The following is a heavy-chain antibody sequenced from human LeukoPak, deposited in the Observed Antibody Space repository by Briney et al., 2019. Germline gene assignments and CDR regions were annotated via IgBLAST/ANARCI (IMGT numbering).Heavy chain of an antibody. Sequence: SQTLSLTCAVSGGSISSGGYSWSWIRQPPGKGLEWIGYIYYSGSTYYNPSLKSRVTISVDTSKNQFSLKLSSVTAADTAVYYCARHSNYGWFDPWGQGTLVTVSS. V-gene: IGHV4-30-4*07. CDR1: GGSISSGGYS. CDR2: IYYSGST. J-gene: IGHJ5*02. CDR3: ARHSNYGWFDP. D-gene: IGHD4-11*01.